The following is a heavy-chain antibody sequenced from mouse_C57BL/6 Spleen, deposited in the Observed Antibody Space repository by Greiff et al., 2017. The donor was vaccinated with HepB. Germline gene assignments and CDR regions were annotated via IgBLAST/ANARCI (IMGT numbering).Heavy chain of an antibody. D-gene: IGHD1-1*01. CDR1: GYTFTSYG. CDR3: ARDRYYGSSYGAMDY. J-gene: IGHJ4*01. V-gene: IGHV1-81*01. CDR2: IYPRSGNT. Sequence: VQLQQSGAELARPGASVKLSCKASGYTFTSYGISWVKQRTGQGLEWIGEIYPRSGNTYYNEKFKGKATLTADKSSSTAYMELRSLTSEDSAVYFCARDRYYGSSYGAMDYWGQGTSVTVSS.